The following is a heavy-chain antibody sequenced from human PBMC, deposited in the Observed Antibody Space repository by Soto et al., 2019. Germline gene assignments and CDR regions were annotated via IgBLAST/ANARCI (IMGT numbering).Heavy chain of an antibody. CDR1: GFTFSSYA. CDR2: ISGSGGST. CDR3: AKDPGTFLPVAFDY. J-gene: IGHJ4*02. Sequence: GGSLRLSCAASGFTFSSYAMSWVRQAPGKGREWVSAISGSGGSTYYADSVTGRFTISRDHSKNTPYRQMNSLRAENTAVYYCAKDPGTFLPVAFDYWGQGTLVTVSS. V-gene: IGHV3-23*01. D-gene: IGHD1-1*01.